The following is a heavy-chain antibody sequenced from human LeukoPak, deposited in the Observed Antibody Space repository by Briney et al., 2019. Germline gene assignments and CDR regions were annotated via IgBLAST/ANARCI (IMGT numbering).Heavy chain of an antibody. V-gene: IGHV1-2*06. CDR1: GYTFTGYY. J-gene: IGHJ4*02. CDR3: AEEYSSSGLDY. Sequence: ASVKVSYKASGYTFTGYYMHWVRQAPGQGLEWMGRINPNSGGTNYAQKFQGRVTMTRDTSISTAYMELSRLRSDDTAVYYCAEEYSSSGLDYWGQGTLVTVSS. CDR2: INPNSGGT. D-gene: IGHD6-6*01.